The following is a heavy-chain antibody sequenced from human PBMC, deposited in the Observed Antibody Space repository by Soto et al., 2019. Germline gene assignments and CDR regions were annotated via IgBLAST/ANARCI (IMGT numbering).Heavy chain of an antibody. V-gene: IGHV1-8*01. CDR2: INPNSGNI. D-gene: IGHD3-10*01. Sequence: ASVKVSCKASVDTFTTYYINWVRQATGHGLEWMGWINPNSGNIGYAQRFHGRVTMTRDTAIRTAYMEVSRLRSDDTAVYYCARGRASGSYYLLDYWGQGTLVTVSS. CDR1: VDTFTTYY. CDR3: ARGRASGSYYLLDY. J-gene: IGHJ4*02.